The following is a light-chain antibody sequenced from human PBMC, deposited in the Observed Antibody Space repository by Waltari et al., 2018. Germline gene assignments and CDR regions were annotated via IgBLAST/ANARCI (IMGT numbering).Light chain of an antibody. CDR3: LQHNTYPLT. J-gene: IGKJ4*01. V-gene: IGKV1-17*01. Sequence: DIQMTQSPSSLSASVGDRVTIACRASQGIGNYLGWFQQKPGSGPKPMIYAAFRLQTGVPARFSGSGFGTEFTLTISSLRPEDVAIYYCLQHNTYPLTFGGGTKVEV. CDR2: AAF. CDR1: QGIGNY.